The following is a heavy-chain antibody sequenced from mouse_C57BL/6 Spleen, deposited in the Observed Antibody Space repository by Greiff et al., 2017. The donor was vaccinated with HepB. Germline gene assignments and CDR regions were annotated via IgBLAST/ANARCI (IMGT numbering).Heavy chain of an antibody. CDR2: IDPNSGGT. V-gene: IGHV1-72*01. Sequence: QVQLQQPGAELVKPGASVKLSCKASGYTFTSYWMHWVKQRPGRGLEWVGRIDPNSGGTKYNEKFKSKATLTVDKPSSTAYMQLSSLTSEDSAVDYCANNYGSSYGLLYVDYWGQGTTLTVSS. D-gene: IGHD1-1*01. J-gene: IGHJ2*01. CDR1: GYTFTSYW. CDR3: ANNYGSSYGLLYVDY.